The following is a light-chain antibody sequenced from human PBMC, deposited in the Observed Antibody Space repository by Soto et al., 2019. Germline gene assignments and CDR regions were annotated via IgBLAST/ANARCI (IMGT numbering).Light chain of an antibody. J-gene: IGLJ1*01. V-gene: IGLV2-8*01. Sequence: QSVLTPPPSASGSPGQSVTISCTGTGSDVGDYNYVSWYQQHPGKAPKLMIYEVSKRPSGVPDRFSGSKSGNTASLTVSGLQAEDEANYYCSSYTGSSYVFGTGTKLTVL. CDR1: GSDVGDYNY. CDR3: SSYTGSSYV. CDR2: EVS.